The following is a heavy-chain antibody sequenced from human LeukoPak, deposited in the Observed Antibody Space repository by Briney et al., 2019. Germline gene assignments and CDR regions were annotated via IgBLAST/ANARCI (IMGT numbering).Heavy chain of an antibody. Sequence: GGSLRLSCAASGFTFSSYWMSWVRRAPGKGLEWVANIKQDGSEKYYVDSVKGRFTISRDNAKNSLYLQMNSLRAEDTAVYYCARDPPTTIFGVARLGYYFDYRGQGTLVTVSS. J-gene: IGHJ4*02. D-gene: IGHD3-3*01. V-gene: IGHV3-7*01. CDR3: ARDPPTTIFGVARLGYYFDY. CDR1: GFTFSSYW. CDR2: IKQDGSEK.